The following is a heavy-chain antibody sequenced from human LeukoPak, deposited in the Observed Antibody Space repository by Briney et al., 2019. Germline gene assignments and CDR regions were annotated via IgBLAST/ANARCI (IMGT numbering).Heavy chain of an antibody. CDR2: ILYDGSNK. D-gene: IGHD3-16*02. CDR3: AKVSGFKITFGGVID. V-gene: IGHV3-30-3*01. J-gene: IGHJ4*02. Sequence: GGSLRLSCAASGFTFSSYVMYWVRQAPGKGLEWVALILYDGSNKNYADSVKGRFTISRDNSKNTLYLQMNSLRAEDTAVFYCAKVSGFKITFGGVIDWGQGTPVTVSS. CDR1: GFTFSSYV.